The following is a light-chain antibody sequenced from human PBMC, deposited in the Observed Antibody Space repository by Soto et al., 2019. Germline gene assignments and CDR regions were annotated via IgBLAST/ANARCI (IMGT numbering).Light chain of an antibody. CDR3: LHYVDSRT. Sequence: EIVLTQSPGTLSLSPGERATLSCSASHSVGGSLAWYQQKPGQAPKLLLYAASSRATGIPDRFSGSGFGTDFTLTSSRLEPEDFAVYYCLHYVDSRTVGRGTKVETK. CDR1: HSVGGS. CDR2: AAS. V-gene: IGKV3-20*01. J-gene: IGKJ1*01.